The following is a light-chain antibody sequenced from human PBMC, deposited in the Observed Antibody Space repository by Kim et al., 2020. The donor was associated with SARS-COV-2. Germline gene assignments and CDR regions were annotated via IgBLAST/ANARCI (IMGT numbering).Light chain of an antibody. J-gene: IGLJ2*01. V-gene: IGLV3-21*03. CDR2: DDS. Sequence: PGKSASITCGGNNIASKSVHWYRQMPGQAPVLVIHDDSDRPSGIPERLSGSNSGNTATLTISRVEAGDEADYYCQVWDSSSDHVVFGGGTQLTVL. CDR3: QVWDSSSDHVV. CDR1: NIASKS.